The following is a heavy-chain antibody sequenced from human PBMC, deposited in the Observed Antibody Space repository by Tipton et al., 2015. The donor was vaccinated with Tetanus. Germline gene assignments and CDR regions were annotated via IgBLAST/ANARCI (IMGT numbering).Heavy chain of an antibody. CDR1: GYNFTIYW. CDR3: ARALTGDARYFDL. Sequence: VQLVQSGAEVKKPGESLKISCKGSGYNFTIYWIGWVRQMPGKGLEWMGIIYPGDSNIRYSPSFQGQVTISADRSISTAYLQWSSLKASDTAMYYCARALTGDARYFDLWGRGTLVTVSS. D-gene: IGHD7-27*01. CDR2: IYPGDSNI. V-gene: IGHV5-51*01. J-gene: IGHJ2*01.